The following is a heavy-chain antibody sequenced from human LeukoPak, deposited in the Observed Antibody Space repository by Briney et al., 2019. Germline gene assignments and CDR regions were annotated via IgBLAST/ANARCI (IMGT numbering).Heavy chain of an antibody. D-gene: IGHD3-16*01. V-gene: IGHV4-39*01. J-gene: IGHJ4*02. CDR3: AEEGGDY. CDR2: IYYSGST. CDR1: GGSISSSSYY. Sequence: RPSETLSLTCTVSGGSISSSSYYWGWIRQPPGKGLEWIGSIYYSGSTYYNPSLKSRVTISVDTSKNQFSLKLSSVTAADTAVYYSAEEGGDYWGQGTLVTVSS.